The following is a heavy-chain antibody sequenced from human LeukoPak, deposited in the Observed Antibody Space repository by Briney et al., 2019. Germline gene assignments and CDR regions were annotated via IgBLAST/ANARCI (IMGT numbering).Heavy chain of an antibody. CDR3: ARSTTEYSGSYWL. CDR1: GYTFTSYY. D-gene: IGHD1-26*01. Sequence: ASVKVSCKASGYTFTSYYMHWVRQAPGQGLEWMGWISAYNGNTNYAQKLQGRVTMTTDTSTSTAYMELRSLRSDDTAVYYCARSTTEYSGSYWLWGQGTLVTVSS. V-gene: IGHV1-18*04. CDR2: ISAYNGNT. J-gene: IGHJ4*02.